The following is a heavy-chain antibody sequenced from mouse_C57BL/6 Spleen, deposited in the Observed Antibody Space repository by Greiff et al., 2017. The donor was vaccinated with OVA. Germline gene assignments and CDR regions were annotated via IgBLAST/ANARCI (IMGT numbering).Heavy chain of an antibody. Sequence: EVHLVESGGGLVKPGGSLKLSCAASGFTFSSYAMSWVRQTPEKRLEWVATISDGGSYTYYPDNVKGRFTISRDNAKNNLYLQMSHLKSEDTAMYYCARDQGLLRYFDYWGQGTTLTVSS. D-gene: IGHD2-3*01. V-gene: IGHV5-4*01. CDR1: GFTFSSYA. CDR3: ARDQGLLRYFDY. J-gene: IGHJ2*01. CDR2: ISDGGSYT.